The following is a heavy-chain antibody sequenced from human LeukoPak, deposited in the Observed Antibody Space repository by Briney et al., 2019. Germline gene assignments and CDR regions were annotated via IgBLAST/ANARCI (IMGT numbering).Heavy chain of an antibody. D-gene: IGHD3-9*01. CDR1: GFTFSTYA. CDR2: IIGSGGST. J-gene: IGHJ4*02. Sequence: GGSLRLSCAASGFTFSTYAMSWVRQAPGKGLEWVSGIIGSGGSTYYADSVKGRFTISRDNSKNTLYLQMNSLRAEDTAVYYCAKTLRYFDWPPEGDYWGQGTLVTVSS. CDR3: AKTLRYFDWPPEGDY. V-gene: IGHV3-23*01.